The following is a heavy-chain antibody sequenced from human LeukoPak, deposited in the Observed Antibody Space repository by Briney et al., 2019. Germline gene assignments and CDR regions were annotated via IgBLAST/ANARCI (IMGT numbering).Heavy chain of an antibody. J-gene: IGHJ3*02. CDR3: ARDKPSSRDAFDI. V-gene: IGHV4-59*12. Sequence: SETLSLTCTVSGGSISSNYWSWIRQPPGKGLEWIGYIYHSGSTYYNPSLKSRVTISVDRSKNQFSLKLSSVTAADTAVYYCARDKPSSRDAFDIWGQGTMVTVSS. CDR2: IYHSGST. CDR1: GGSISSNY.